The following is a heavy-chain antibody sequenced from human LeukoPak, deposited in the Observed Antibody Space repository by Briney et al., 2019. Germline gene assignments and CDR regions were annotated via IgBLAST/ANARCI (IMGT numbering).Heavy chain of an antibody. CDR3: ASQIAVLDAFDI. V-gene: IGHV4-34*01. CDR1: GGSFSGYY. CDR2: INHSGST. Sequence: PSETLSLTCAVYGGSFSGYYWSWIRQPPGKGLEWIGEINHSGSTNYNPSLKSRVTISVDTSKNQFSLKLSSVTAADTAVYYCASQIAVLDAFDIWGRGTMVTVSS. J-gene: IGHJ3*02. D-gene: IGHD6-19*01.